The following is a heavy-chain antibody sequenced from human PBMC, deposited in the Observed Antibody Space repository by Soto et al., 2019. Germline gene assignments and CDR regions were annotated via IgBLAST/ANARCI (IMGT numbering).Heavy chain of an antibody. CDR3: ARAYGGYADY. Sequence: SETLSLTCTVSGVSISSYYWSWIWQPPGKGLEWIGYIYYSGSTNYNPSLKSRVTISVDTSKNQFSLKLSSVTAADTAASYCARAYGGYADYWGQGALVTVS. CDR1: GVSISSYY. V-gene: IGHV4-59*08. J-gene: IGHJ4*02. D-gene: IGHD5-12*01. CDR2: IYYSGST.